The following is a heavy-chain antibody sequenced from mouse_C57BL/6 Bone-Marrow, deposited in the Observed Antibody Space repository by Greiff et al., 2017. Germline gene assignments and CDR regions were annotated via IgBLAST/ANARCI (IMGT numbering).Heavy chain of an antibody. CDR3: ARAGYFYFDY. V-gene: IGHV1-81*01. CDR1: GYTFTSSG. D-gene: IGHD2-3*01. J-gene: IGHJ2*01. CDR2: IYPRSGNT. Sequence: QVQLKESGAELARPGASVKLSCKASGYTFTSSGISWVKQRTGQGLSLIGEIYPRSGNTYYNEKFKGKATLTADKSSSTAYMELRSLTSEDSAVYFCARAGYFYFDYWGQGTTLTVSS.